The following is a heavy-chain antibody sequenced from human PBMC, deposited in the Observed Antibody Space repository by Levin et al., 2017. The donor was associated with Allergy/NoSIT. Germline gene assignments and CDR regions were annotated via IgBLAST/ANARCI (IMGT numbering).Heavy chain of an antibody. CDR1: GYIFTGFY. J-gene: IGHJ4*02. Sequence: GASVKVSCKASGYIFTGFYMHWVRQAPGQGLEWMGWINPDTGNTNYAQKFQGRFTVTRDTSVNTAYMELSGLRSDDTAIYYCARVIVGATAYGYWGQGTLVTVSS. V-gene: IGHV1-2*02. CDR2: INPDTGNT. CDR3: ARVIVGATAYGY. D-gene: IGHD1-26*01.